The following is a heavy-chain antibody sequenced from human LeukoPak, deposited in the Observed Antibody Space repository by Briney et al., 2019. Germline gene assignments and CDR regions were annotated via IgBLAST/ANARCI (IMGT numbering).Heavy chain of an antibody. CDR3: ARDTQWEPQY. Sequence: PGGSLRLSCAASGFTFSSYAMHWVRQAPGKGLEWVAVISYDGSNKYYADSVKGRFTISRDNSKNTLYLQMNSLRAEDTAVYYCARDTQWEPQYWGQGTLVTVSS. J-gene: IGHJ4*02. D-gene: IGHD1-26*01. CDR2: ISYDGSNK. CDR1: GFTFSSYA. V-gene: IGHV3-30*01.